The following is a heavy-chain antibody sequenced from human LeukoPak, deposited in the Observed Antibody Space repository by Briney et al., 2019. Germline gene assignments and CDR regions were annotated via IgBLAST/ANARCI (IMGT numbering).Heavy chain of an antibody. CDR3: ARHHAYGDSRYFDV. D-gene: IGHD4-17*01. CDR1: GGSFSGYY. Sequence: SETLSLTCAVYGGSFSGYYWSWIRQPPGKGLEWIGSIYYIGSSYYNPSLKSRVTISVDTSKNQFSLKLSSVTAADMAVYYCARHHAYGDSRYFDVWGRGTLVTVSS. CDR2: IYYIGSS. V-gene: IGHV4-34*01. J-gene: IGHJ2*01.